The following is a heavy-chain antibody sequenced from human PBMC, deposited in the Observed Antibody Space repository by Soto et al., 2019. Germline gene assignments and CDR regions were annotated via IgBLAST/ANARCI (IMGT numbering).Heavy chain of an antibody. CDR3: TRGGRGGFDY. V-gene: IGHV3-21*01. D-gene: IGHD3-16*01. Sequence: EVQLVESGGGLVKPGGSLRISCAASGFTFSSFSMDWVRHAPGQGLEWVSSISSRGTYVYYADSVKGRFTPSRGNARNTLSLQMSSLGVEYTAVYYCTRGGRGGFDYWGQGVLVTVSS. CDR2: ISSRGTYV. J-gene: IGHJ4*02. CDR1: GFTFSSFS.